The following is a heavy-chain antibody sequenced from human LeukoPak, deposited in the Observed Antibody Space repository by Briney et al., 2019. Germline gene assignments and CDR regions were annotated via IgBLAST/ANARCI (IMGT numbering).Heavy chain of an antibody. D-gene: IGHD4-17*01. V-gene: IGHV3-23*01. CDR3: AKPNYGDYVSVPFDY. CDR1: GFTFSSYA. J-gene: IGHJ4*02. CDR2: ISGSGGST. Sequence: GGSLRLSCAASGFTFSSYAMSWVRQAPGKGLEWVSAISGSGGSTYYADSVKGRFTISRDNSKDTLYLQMNSLRAEDTAVYYCAKPNYGDYVSVPFDYWGQGTLVTVSS.